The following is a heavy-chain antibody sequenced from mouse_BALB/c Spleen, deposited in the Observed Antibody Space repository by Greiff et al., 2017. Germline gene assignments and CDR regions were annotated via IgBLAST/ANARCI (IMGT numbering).Heavy chain of an antibody. CDR2: ISSGGST. Sequence: EVKLMESGGGLVKPGGSLKLSCAASGFTFSSYAMSWVRQTPEKRLEWVASISSGGSTYYPDSVKGRFTISRDNARNILYLQMSSLRSEDTAMYYCARDSMITTGYFDYWGQGTTLTVSS. CDR1: GFTFSSYA. J-gene: IGHJ2*01. CDR3: ARDSMITTGYFDY. V-gene: IGHV5-6-5*01. D-gene: IGHD2-4*01.